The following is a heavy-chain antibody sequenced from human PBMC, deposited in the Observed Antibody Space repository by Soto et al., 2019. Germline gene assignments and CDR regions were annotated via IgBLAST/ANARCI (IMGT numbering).Heavy chain of an antibody. CDR3: ARIEVPVVLRYFDWLPSAPFDP. CDR2: IDWDDDK. CDR1: GFSLSTSGMC. V-gene: IGHV2-70*01. Sequence: GSGPTLANPTQTLTLTCTFSGFSLSTSGMCVSWIRQPPGKALEWLALIDWDDDKYYSTSLKTRLTISKDTSKNQVVLTMTNMDPVDTATYYCARIEVPVVLRYFDWLPSAPFDPWGQGTLVTVSS. D-gene: IGHD3-9*01. J-gene: IGHJ5*02.